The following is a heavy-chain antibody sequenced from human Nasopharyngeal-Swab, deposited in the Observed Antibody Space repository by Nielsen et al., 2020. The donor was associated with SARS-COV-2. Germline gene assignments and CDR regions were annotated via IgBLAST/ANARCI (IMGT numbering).Heavy chain of an antibody. J-gene: IGHJ4*02. CDR3: ATWAGYSHGSVPQDVASFDY. CDR1: GYTFTSYG. CDR2: ISAYNGDT. V-gene: IGHV1-18*01. Sequence: SVKVSCKASGYTFTSYGISWVRQAPGQGLEWMGWISAYNGDTNYAQKLQGRLTMTTDTSTSTAYMELRSLTSDDTAVYYCATWAGYSHGSVPQDVASFDYWGQGTLVTVSS. D-gene: IGHD5-18*01.